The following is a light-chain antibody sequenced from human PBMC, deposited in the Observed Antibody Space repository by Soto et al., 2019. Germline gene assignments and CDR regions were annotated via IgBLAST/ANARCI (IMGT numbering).Light chain of an antibody. CDR3: QQYNNWPPLT. J-gene: IGKJ4*01. CDR1: QSVSSN. V-gene: IGKV3-15*01. CDR2: GAF. Sequence: EIVMTQSPVTLSVSPGERVTLSCRASQSVSSNLAWYQQKPGQAPSLLIYGAFTRATGIPARFSGSGSGTEFTLTISGLQSEDFAVYYCQQYNNWPPLTFGGGTKVDIK.